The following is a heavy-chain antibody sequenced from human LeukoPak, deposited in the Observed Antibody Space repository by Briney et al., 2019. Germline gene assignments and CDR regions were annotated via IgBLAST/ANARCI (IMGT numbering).Heavy chain of an antibody. CDR2: IRSKAYGGTT. J-gene: IGHJ6*03. Sequence: GGSLRLSCTASGFTFGHSAMSWVRQAPGKGLEWVGFIRSKAYGGTTEYAASVKGRFTISRDDSKSIVYLQLNSLKTEDTAVYYCTRDLYTYFHYYYMDVWGKGTTVTISS. D-gene: IGHD2-2*02. V-gene: IGHV3-49*04. CDR1: GFTFGHSA. CDR3: TRDLYTYFHYYYMDV.